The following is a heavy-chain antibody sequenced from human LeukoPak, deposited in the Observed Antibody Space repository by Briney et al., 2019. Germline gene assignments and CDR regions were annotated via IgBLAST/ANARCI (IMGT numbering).Heavy chain of an antibody. J-gene: IGHJ4*02. V-gene: IGHV5-51*01. D-gene: IGHD6-13*01. CDR3: ARQSPEGMTGGDY. Sequence: GESLKISCKGSGYSFTSYWIGWVRQMPGKGLEWMGIIYPGDSHTRYSPSLQGQVTISADKSISTAYLQWSSLKASDTAMYYCARQSPEGMTGGDYWGQGTLVTVSS. CDR1: GYSFTSYW. CDR2: IYPGDSHT.